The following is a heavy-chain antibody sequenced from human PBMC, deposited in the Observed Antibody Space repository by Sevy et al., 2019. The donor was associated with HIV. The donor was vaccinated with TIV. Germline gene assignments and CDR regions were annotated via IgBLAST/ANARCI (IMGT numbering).Heavy chain of an antibody. D-gene: IGHD2-2*01. Sequence: GGSLRLSCAASGFTFSSYSMNWVRQAPGKGLEWVSYISSSSSTIYYADSVKGRFTISRDNAKNSLYLQMNSLRAEDTAVYYCARDRPLGYCSSTSYYANGGDAFDIWGQGTMVTVSS. CDR2: ISSSSSTI. J-gene: IGHJ3*02. CDR3: ARDRPLGYCSSTSYYANGGDAFDI. CDR1: GFTFSSYS. V-gene: IGHV3-48*01.